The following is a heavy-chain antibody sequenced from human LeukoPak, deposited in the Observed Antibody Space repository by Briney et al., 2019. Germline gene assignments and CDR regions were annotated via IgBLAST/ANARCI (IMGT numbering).Heavy chain of an antibody. CDR1: GGSISSSSYY. CDR3: ARECSGGSCYSSGMDV. D-gene: IGHD2-15*01. CDR2: IYYSGST. Sequence: SETLSLTCTVSGGSISSSSYYWGWIRQPPGKGLEWIGSIYYSGSTYCNPSLKSRVTISVDTSKNQFSLKLSSVTAADTAVYYCARECSGGSCYSSGMDVWGQGTTVTVSS. J-gene: IGHJ6*02. V-gene: IGHV4-39*07.